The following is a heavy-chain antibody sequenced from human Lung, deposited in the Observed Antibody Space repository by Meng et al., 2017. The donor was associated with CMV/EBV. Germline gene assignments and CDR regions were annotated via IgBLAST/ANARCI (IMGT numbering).Heavy chain of an antibody. CDR2: IRSKAYGGTA. J-gene: IGHJ4*02. V-gene: IGHV3-49*04. D-gene: IGHD4-17*01. Sequence: GGSLRLSCTASGFTFGDYAMSWVRQAPGKGLEWVGFIRSKAYGGTAQYAASVKGRFTISRDDSKSIAYLQMNSLKTEDTAVYYCTSQLMTTTFWGLVGKPTVFVGRDYWGQGXLVTVSS. CDR1: GFTFGDYA. CDR3: TSQLMTTTFWGLVGKPTVFVGRDY.